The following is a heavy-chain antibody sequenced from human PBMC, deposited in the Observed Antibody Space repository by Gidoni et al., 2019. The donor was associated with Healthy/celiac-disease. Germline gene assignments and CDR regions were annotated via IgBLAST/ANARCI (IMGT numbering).Heavy chain of an antibody. D-gene: IGHD5-18*01. CDR3: AAGAGGYSYGYGYYYYMDV. Sequence: QMQLVQSGSEVKKPGTSVKVSCKASGFPFTSSAVQWVRQARGQRLEWIGWIVVGSGNTNYAQKFQERVTITRDMSTSTAYMELSSLRSEDTAVYYCAAGAGGYSYGYGYYYYMDVWGKGTTVTVSS. CDR1: GFPFTSSA. V-gene: IGHV1-58*01. J-gene: IGHJ6*03. CDR2: IVVGSGNT.